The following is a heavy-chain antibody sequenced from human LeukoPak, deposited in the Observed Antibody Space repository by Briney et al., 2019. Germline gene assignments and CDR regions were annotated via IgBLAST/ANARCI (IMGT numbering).Heavy chain of an antibody. CDR1: GGSISSSNW. Sequence: SETLSLTCAVSGGSISSSNWWSWVRQPPGKGLEWIGEIYHSGSTNYNPSLKSRVTISVDKSKNQFSLKLNSVTAADTAVYYCARHDYGDPTSGLNYWGQGTLVTVSS. V-gene: IGHV4-4*02. CDR2: IYHSGST. J-gene: IGHJ4*02. CDR3: ARHDYGDPTSGLNY. D-gene: IGHD4-17*01.